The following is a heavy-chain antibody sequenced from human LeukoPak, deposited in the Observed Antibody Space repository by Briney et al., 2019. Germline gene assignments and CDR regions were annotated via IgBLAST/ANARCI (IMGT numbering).Heavy chain of an antibody. J-gene: IGHJ4*02. V-gene: IGHV3-7*01. CDR3: ARGASHAY. CDR2: IKEDGSAK. Sequence: GGSLRLSCAASGFTFSSYGMSWVRQAPEKGLEWVANIKEDGSAKYYVDSVKGRFTISRDNPKNSLYLQMNSLRAEDTAVYYCARGASHAYWGQGTLVTVSS. CDR1: GFTFSSYG.